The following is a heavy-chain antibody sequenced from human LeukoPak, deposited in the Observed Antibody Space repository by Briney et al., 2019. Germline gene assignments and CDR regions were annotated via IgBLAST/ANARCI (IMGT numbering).Heavy chain of an antibody. V-gene: IGHV4-59*01. Sequence: PSETLSLTCTVSGGSISSYYWSWIRQPPGKGLEWIGYIYYSGSTNYNPSLKSRVTIPVDTSKNQFSLKLSSVTAADTAVYYCARVAQYSSSWYVNYYYYGMDVWGQGTTVTVXS. CDR3: ARVAQYSSSWYVNYYYYGMDV. CDR2: IYYSGST. D-gene: IGHD6-13*01. CDR1: GGSISSYY. J-gene: IGHJ6*02.